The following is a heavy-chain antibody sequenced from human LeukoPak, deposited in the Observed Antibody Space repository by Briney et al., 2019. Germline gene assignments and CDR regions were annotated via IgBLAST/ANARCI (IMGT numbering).Heavy chain of an antibody. CDR3: ASGVLTGYYGDFDY. J-gene: IGHJ4*02. CDR1: GGSVSSGGYY. D-gene: IGHD3-9*01. V-gene: IGHV4-31*03. CDR2: IYYSDS. Sequence: SETLSLTCTVSGGSVSSGGYYWSWIRQHPGKGLEWIGYIYYSDSYYNPSLKSRVTISVDTSKNQFSLNLNSVTAADTAVYYCASGVLTGYYGDFDYWGQGTLVTVSS.